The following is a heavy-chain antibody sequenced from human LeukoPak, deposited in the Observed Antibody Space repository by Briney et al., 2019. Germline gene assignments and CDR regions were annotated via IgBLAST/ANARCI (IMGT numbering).Heavy chain of an antibody. CDR3: ARVNPGPMFGFGGGFDY. Sequence: SQTLSLTCTVSGGSISSSGYYWSWIRQHPGKGLEWIGYIYYSGSTYYNPSLKSRVTISVDTSKNQFSLKLSSVTAADTAVYYCARVNPGPMFGFGGGFDYWGQGTLVTVSS. CDR1: GGSISSSGYY. D-gene: IGHD3-16*01. J-gene: IGHJ4*02. CDR2: IYYSGST. V-gene: IGHV4-31*03.